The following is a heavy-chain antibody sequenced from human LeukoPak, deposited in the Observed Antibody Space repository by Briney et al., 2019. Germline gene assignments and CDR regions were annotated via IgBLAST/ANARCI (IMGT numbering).Heavy chain of an antibody. D-gene: IGHD6-19*01. CDR2: IHHSGST. V-gene: IGHV4-59*08. CDR3: ARRVSGGWYVD. J-gene: IGHJ4*02. Sequence: SETLSLTCTVSGGSISSDYWSWIRQPPGKGLEWIGYIHHSGSTNYNPSLKSRVTISVDTSKNQFSLKLSSVTAADTAVYYCARRVSGGWYVDWGQGTLVTVSS. CDR1: GGSISSDY.